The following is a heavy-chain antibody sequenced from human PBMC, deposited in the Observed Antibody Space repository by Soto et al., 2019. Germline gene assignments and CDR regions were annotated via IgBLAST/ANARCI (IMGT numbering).Heavy chain of an antibody. CDR1: GGSISSSSYY. Sequence: SETLSLTCTVSGGSISSSSYYWGWIRQPPGKGLEWIGSIYYSGSTYYNPSLKSRVTISVDTSKNQFSLKLSSVTAADTAVYYCARRLYYDSSGFGGGGMDVGGKGPRVTVSS. V-gene: IGHV4-39*01. CDR2: IYYSGST. J-gene: IGHJ6*04. D-gene: IGHD3-22*01. CDR3: ARRLYYDSSGFGGGGMDV.